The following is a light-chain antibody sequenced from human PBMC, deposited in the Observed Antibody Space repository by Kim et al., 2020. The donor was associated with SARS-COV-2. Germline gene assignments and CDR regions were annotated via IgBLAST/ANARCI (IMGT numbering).Light chain of an antibody. Sequence: PEQTARYTCSGDLLAKKKYARWFQQKPGQAPVLVIYKDNERPSGIPERFSGSSSGTTVTLTISGAQVEDEADYFCYSAADNNLGVFGTGTKVTVL. V-gene: IGLV3-27*01. CDR3: YSAADNNLGV. CDR1: LLAKKKY. J-gene: IGLJ1*01. CDR2: KDN.